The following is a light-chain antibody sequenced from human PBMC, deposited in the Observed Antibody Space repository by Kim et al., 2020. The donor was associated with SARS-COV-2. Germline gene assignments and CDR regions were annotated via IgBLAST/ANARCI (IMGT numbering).Light chain of an antibody. V-gene: IGLV2-8*01. CDR2: EVS. CDR1: SSDVGNYKY. J-gene: IGLJ2*01. CDR3: SSYAGSNSVL. Sequence: QSALTQPPSASGSPGQSVTISCTGTSSDVGNYKYVSWYQQYPGKAPKLMIYEVSSRPSGVPDRFSGSKSGNTASLTVSGLQADDEAYYYCSSYAGSNSVLFGGGTQLTVL.